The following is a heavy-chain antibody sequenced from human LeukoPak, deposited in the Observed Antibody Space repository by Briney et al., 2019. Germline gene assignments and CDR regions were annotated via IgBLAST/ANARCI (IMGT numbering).Heavy chain of an antibody. J-gene: IGHJ6*03. CDR1: GYTFTSYD. CDR3: ATGPRRKWYYDFWSGDYYYYYMDV. Sequence: ASVKVSCKASGYTFTSYDINWVRQATGQGLEWMGWMNPNSGNTGYAQKFQGRVTMTRNTSISTAYMELSSLRSEDTAVYYCATGPRRKWYYDFWSGDYYYYYMDVWGKGTTVTVS. D-gene: IGHD3-3*01. V-gene: IGHV1-8*01. CDR2: MNPNSGNT.